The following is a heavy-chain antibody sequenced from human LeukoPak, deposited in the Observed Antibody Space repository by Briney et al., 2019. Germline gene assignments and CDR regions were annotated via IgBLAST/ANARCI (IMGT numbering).Heavy chain of an antibody. CDR1: GFTLNSYT. J-gene: IGHJ6*03. V-gene: IGHV3-30-3*01. CDR3: AKDIRAADYYYMDV. D-gene: IGHD2-15*01. CDR2: ISYDGSKK. Sequence: GGSLRLSCAASGFTLNSYTMHWVRQAPGKGLEWVALISYDGSKKYYADSVKGRFTISRDNSKNSLYLQMNSLRTEDTALYYCAKDIRAADYYYMDVWGKGTTVTVSS.